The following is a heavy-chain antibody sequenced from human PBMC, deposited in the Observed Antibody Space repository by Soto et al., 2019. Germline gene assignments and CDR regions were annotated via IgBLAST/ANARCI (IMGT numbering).Heavy chain of an antibody. Sequence: PSETLSLTCTVSGASISGYFWSWIRKSAGKGLEWIGRIYATGTTDYNPSLKSRVMMSVDTSKKQFSLRLRSVTAADTAVYYCVRDGTKTLRDWFDPWGQGISVTVSS. D-gene: IGHD1-1*01. CDR1: GASISGYF. CDR2: IYATGTT. V-gene: IGHV4-4*07. CDR3: VRDGTKTLRDWFDP. J-gene: IGHJ5*02.